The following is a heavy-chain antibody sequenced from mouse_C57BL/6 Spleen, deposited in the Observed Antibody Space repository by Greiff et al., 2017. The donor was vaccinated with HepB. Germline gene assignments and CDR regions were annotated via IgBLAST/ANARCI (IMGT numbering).Heavy chain of an antibody. D-gene: IGHD4-1*02. Sequence: EVQLQESGPGLVKPSQSLSLTCSVTGYSITSGYYWNWIRQFPGNKLEWMGYISYDGSNNYNPSLKNRISITRDTSKNQFFLKLNSVTTEDTATYYCARERPTGTFDYWGQGTTLTVSS. CDR3: ARERPTGTFDY. CDR2: ISYDGSN. CDR1: GYSITSGYY. J-gene: IGHJ2*01. V-gene: IGHV3-6*01.